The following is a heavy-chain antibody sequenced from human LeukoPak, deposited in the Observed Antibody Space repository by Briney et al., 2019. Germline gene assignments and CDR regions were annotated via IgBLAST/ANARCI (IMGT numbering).Heavy chain of an antibody. CDR3: ARETFDWLFFFDY. Sequence: SETLSLTCTVAGGSISSYYCSWIRQPAGKGLEWIGRIYTSGSTNYNPSLKSRVTMSVDTSKNQFSLKLSSVTAADTAVYYCARETFDWLFFFDYWGQGTLVTVSS. CDR1: GGSISSYY. D-gene: IGHD3-9*01. CDR2: IYTSGST. V-gene: IGHV4-4*07. J-gene: IGHJ4*02.